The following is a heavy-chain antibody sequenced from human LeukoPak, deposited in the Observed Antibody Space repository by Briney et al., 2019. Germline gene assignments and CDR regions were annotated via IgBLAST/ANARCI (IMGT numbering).Heavy chain of an antibody. J-gene: IGHJ4*02. CDR3: ARVRNVHNCFDY. V-gene: IGHV3-48*01. CDR2: ISSSSSSV. CDR1: GFTFSSYT. D-gene: IGHD1-14*01. Sequence: GGSLRLSCAASGFTFSSYTMNWVRQAPGKGLEWVSAISSSSSSVHFADSVKGRFTISRDNARNSLYLQMNSLRVGDTAVYYCARVRNVHNCFDYWARGTLVTVSS.